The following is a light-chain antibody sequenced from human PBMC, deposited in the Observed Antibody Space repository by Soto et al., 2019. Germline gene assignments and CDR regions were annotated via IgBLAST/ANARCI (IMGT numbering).Light chain of an antibody. CDR2: ENN. CDR1: SSNIGNNY. Sequence: QSVLTQPPSVSAAPGQKVTISCSGSSSNIGNNYVSWYQQLPGTAPKLLIYENNKRPSGIPDRFSGSKSGTSATLGITGLQTGDEADYYCRTWDSSLSAVVFGGGTKLTVL. V-gene: IGLV1-51*02. J-gene: IGLJ2*01. CDR3: RTWDSSLSAVV.